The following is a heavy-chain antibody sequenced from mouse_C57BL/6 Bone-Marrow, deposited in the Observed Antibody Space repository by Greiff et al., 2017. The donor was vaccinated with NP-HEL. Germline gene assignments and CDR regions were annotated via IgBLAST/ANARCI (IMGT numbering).Heavy chain of an antibody. V-gene: IGHV5-4*01. CDR3: ARAGLDFDV. CDR1: GFTFSSYA. Sequence: EVQRVESGGGLVKPGGSLKLSCAASGFTFSSYAISWVRQTPEKRLEWVATISDGGSYTYYPDNVKGRFTISRDNAKNNLYLQMSHLKSEDTAMYYCARAGLDFDVWGTGTTVTVSS. CDR2: ISDGGSYT. D-gene: IGHD4-1*01. J-gene: IGHJ1*03.